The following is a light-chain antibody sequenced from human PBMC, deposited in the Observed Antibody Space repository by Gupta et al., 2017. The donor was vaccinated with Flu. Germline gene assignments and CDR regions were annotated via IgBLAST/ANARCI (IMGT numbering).Light chain of an antibody. Sequence: DIVMTQYPDSLAVSLGERATINCKSSQSVLYSSNNMNYLAWYQQKPGQPPKLLIYWASTRESGVPDRFSGSGSGTDFTLTISSLQAEDVAVYYCQQYNSPPPLTFGGGTKVEIK. CDR3: QQYNSPPPLT. CDR2: WAS. CDR1: QSVLYSSNNMNY. V-gene: IGKV4-1*01. J-gene: IGKJ4*01.